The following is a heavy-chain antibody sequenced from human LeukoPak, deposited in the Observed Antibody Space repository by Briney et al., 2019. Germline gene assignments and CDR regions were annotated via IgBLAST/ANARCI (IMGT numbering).Heavy chain of an antibody. CDR3: ARRGLYYYDSSGYYYSDY. D-gene: IGHD3-22*01. J-gene: IGHJ4*02. CDR2: ISAYNGNT. V-gene: IGHV1-18*01. CDR1: GYIFTSYG. Sequence: ASVKVSCKASGYIFTSYGISWVRQAPGQGLEGMGWISAYNGNTNYAQKLQGRVTMTTDTSTSTAYMELRSLRSDDTAVYYCARRGLYYYDSSGYYYSDYWGQGTLVTVSS.